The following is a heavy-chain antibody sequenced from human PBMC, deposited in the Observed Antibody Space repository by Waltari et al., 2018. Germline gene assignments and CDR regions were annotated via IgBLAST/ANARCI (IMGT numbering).Heavy chain of an antibody. CDR1: GFTFSSYS. J-gene: IGHJ4*02. V-gene: IGHV3-21*01. CDR2: ISSSSSYI. CDR3: ARASWSSGWSLDY. Sequence: EVQLVESGGGLVKPGGSLRLSCAASGFTFSSYSMNWVRQAPGKGLEWVSSISSSSSYIYYADSVKGRFTISRDNAKNSLYLQMNSLGAEDTAVYYCARASWSSGWSLDYWGQGTLVTVSS. D-gene: IGHD6-19*01.